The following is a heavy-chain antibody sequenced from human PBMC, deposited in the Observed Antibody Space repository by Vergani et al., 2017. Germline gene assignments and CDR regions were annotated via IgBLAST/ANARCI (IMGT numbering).Heavy chain of an antibody. J-gene: IGHJ5*01. Sequence: EVQLLESGGDLVQPGGSLRLSCAASGFSFSTYAMSWVRQAPGKGLELVSTINTNGDYTRYGDSVKGRFTISRDNSKSTLYLQMNSLRDEDTAIYYCAKWGWNYWFDSWGQGTLVIGS. D-gene: IGHD1-1*01. CDR2: INTNGDYT. V-gene: IGHV3-23*01. CDR1: GFSFSTYA. CDR3: AKWGWNYWFDS.